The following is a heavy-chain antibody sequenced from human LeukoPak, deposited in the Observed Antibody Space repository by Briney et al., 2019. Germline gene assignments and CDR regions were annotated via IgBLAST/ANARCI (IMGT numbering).Heavy chain of an antibody. CDR2: ISHSGST. CDR1: GGSFSDYF. J-gene: IGHJ4*02. V-gene: IGHV4-34*01. Sequence: SETLSLTCAVYGGSFSDYFWSWIRQPPGKGLEWIGEISHSGSTAYNPSLRSRVTISGDTSKRQFSLKLSSVTAADTAVYYCVTYYYGSSAPKRNYWGQGILVTVSS. CDR3: VTYYYGSSAPKRNY. D-gene: IGHD3-22*01.